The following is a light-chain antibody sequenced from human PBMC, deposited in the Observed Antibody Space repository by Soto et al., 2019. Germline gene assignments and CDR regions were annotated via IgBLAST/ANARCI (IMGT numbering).Light chain of an antibody. J-gene: IGKJ2*01. V-gene: IGKV3-15*01. CDR2: GAS. CDR3: QQYNDWPPYT. CDR1: QSIGNN. Sequence: EVVMTQSPATLSASPGDRVILSCRASQSIGNNLAWYQQRPGQAPRVLMYGASSRATDTPARFSGSGSATDFTLTISSLQSEDFAVYYCQQYNDWPPYTFGQCTKLEIK.